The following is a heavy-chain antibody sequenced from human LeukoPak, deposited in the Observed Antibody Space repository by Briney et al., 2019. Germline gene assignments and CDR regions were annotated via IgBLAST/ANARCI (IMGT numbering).Heavy chain of an antibody. Sequence: GGSLRLSCAASGFTFSSYAMSWVRQAPGKGLEWVSAISGSGGSTYYADSVKGRFTISRDNSKNTLYLQMNSLRAEDTAVYYCAKGGGYSGGSCYTRYYYYYMDVWGKGTTVTVSS. D-gene: IGHD2-15*01. CDR3: AKGGGYSGGSCYTRYYYYYMDV. CDR1: GFTFSSYA. J-gene: IGHJ6*03. CDR2: ISGSGGST. V-gene: IGHV3-23*01.